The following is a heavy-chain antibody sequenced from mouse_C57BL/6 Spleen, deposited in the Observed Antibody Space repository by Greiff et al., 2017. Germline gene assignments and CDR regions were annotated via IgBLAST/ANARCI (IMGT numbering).Heavy chain of an antibody. CDR1: GYTFTSYW. CDR3: AIQGRFAY. CDR2: IHPSDSAT. D-gene: IGHD3-3*01. J-gene: IGHJ3*01. V-gene: IGHV1-74*01. Sequence: VQLQQSGAELVKPGASVKVSCKASGYTFTSYWMHWVKQRPGPGLEWIGRIHPSDSATNYNQKFKGKATLTVDKSTSTAYMQLSSLTSEDSAVYYCAIQGRFAYWGQGTLVTVSA.